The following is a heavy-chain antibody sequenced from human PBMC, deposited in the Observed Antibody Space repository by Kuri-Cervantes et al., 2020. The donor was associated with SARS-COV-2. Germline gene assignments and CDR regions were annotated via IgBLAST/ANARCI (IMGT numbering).Heavy chain of an antibody. V-gene: IGHV3-11*01. CDR1: GFTFRDYY. Sequence: GGSLRLSCVASGFTFRDYYMSWTRQAPGKGLEWISYISSSDSTTYYADSVKGRFTISRDNTKRTLFLQMNSLRVDDTAVYYCSRDQVSAAGTANYWGQGALVTVSS. CDR3: SRDQVSAAGTANY. J-gene: IGHJ4*02. CDR2: ISSSDSTT. D-gene: IGHD6-13*01.